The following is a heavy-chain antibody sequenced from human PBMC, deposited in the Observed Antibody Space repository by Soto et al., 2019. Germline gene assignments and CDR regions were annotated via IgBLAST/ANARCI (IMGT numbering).Heavy chain of an antibody. Sequence: ASVKVSCKASGGTFSSYAISLVRQAPGQGLEWMGGIIPIFGTANYAQKFQGRVTITADESTSTAYMELSSLRSEDTAVYYCARPYEYSNYSVIGHYYYYGMDVWGQGTTVTVSS. J-gene: IGHJ6*02. CDR1: GGTFSSYA. D-gene: IGHD4-4*01. CDR2: IIPIFGTA. CDR3: ARPYEYSNYSVIGHYYYYGMDV. V-gene: IGHV1-69*13.